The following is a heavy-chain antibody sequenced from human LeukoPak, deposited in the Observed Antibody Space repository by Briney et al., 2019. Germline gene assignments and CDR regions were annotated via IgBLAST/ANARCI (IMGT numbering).Heavy chain of an antibody. CDR2: ISYDGSNK. CDR1: GFTISTYA. V-gene: IGHV3-30*04. Sequence: PGGSLRLSCAASGFTISTYAMHWVRQAPGKGLEWVALISYDGSNKYYADSVKGRFTISRDNSKNTLYLQMNSLRAEDTAVFYCARDPYDYDSRDSFDYWGQGTLVTVSS. CDR3: ARDPYDYDSRDSFDY. D-gene: IGHD3-22*01. J-gene: IGHJ4*02.